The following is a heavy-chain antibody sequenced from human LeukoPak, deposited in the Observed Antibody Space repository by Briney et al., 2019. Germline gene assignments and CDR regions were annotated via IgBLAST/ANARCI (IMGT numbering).Heavy chain of an antibody. CDR1: GYTFTGYY. V-gene: IGHV1-2*02. Sequence: ASVKVSCKASGYTFTGYYMHWVRQAPGQGLEWMGLINPNSGGTNYAQKFQGRVTMTRDTSISTAYMELSRLRSDDTAVYYCARVGRSGSSSTLGRAAEILDYWGQGTLVTVSS. CDR3: ARVGRSGSSSTLGRAAEILDY. J-gene: IGHJ4*02. D-gene: IGHD6-6*01. CDR2: INPNSGGT.